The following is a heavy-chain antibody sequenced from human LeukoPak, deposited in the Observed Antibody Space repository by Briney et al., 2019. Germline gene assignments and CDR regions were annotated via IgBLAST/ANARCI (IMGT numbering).Heavy chain of an antibody. J-gene: IGHJ4*02. CDR2: ISSSSSYI. D-gene: IGHD6-19*01. CDR3: ARDSQWLVQSLFDY. CDR1: GFTFSSYS. V-gene: IGHV3-21*01. Sequence: GGSLRLSCAASGFTFSSYSMNWVRRAPGKGLEWVSSISSSSSYIYYADSVKGRFTISRDNAKNSLYLQMNSLRAEDTAVYYCARDSQWLVQSLFDYWGQGTLVTVSS.